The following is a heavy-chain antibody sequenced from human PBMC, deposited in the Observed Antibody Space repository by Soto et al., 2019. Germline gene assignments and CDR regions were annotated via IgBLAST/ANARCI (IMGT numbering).Heavy chain of an antibody. CDR3: ASRIAVAKSNWFDP. V-gene: IGHV4-39*01. CDR2: MFYSGST. J-gene: IGHJ5*02. Sequence: PSETLSLTCTVSGGSISSSYYWGWIRQPPGKGLEWIGSMFYSGSTHYNSSLKSRVTIFVDTSKNQLSLKLSSVTAADTAVYYCASRIAVAKSNWFDPWGQGTLVTVSS. D-gene: IGHD6-19*01. CDR1: GGSISSSYY.